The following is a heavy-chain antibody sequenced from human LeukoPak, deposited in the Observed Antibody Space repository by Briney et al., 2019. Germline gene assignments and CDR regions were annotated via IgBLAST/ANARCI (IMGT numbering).Heavy chain of an antibody. Sequence: GGSLRLSCAASGFSFSSYAMSWVRQAPGKGLEWVSGISGSDGSTYYADSVKGRYTISRDNSKNTLYLQMNSLRAEDMAVYYCAKDGGQGADYWGQGTLVSVSS. V-gene: IGHV3-23*01. D-gene: IGHD3-16*01. J-gene: IGHJ4*02. CDR2: ISGSDGST. CDR1: GFSFSSYA. CDR3: AKDGGQGADY.